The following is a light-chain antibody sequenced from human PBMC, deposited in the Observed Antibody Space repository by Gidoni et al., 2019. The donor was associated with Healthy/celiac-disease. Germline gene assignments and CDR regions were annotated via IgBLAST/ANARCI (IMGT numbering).Light chain of an antibody. V-gene: IGLV2-14*03. CDR2: DVS. CDR1: SSDVGGYNY. CDR3: SSYTSSRTRV. Sequence: QSALTQPASVSGSPGQSITISCTGTSSDVGGYNYVSWYQQHPAKAPKLMIYDVSNRPSGVSNRCSGSKSGNTASLTISGLQAEDEADYYCSSYTSSRTRVFGGGTTLTVL. J-gene: IGLJ2*01.